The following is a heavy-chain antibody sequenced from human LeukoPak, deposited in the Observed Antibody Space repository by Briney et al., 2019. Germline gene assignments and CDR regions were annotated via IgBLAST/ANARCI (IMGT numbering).Heavy chain of an antibody. CDR2: IYYSGST. Sequence: TSETLSLTCSVSGGSISSYYWSWIRQPPGKGLEWIGYIYYSGSTNYNPSLKSRVTISVDTSKNQFSLKLSSVTAADTAVSYCARDLTGDFDYWGQGTLVTVSS. J-gene: IGHJ4*02. V-gene: IGHV4-59*01. CDR3: ARDLTGDFDY. CDR1: GGSISSYY. D-gene: IGHD7-27*01.